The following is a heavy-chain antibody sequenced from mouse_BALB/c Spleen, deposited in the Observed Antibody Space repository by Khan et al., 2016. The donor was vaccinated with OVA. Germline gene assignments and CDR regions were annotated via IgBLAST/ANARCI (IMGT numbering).Heavy chain of an antibody. J-gene: IGHJ4*01. CDR1: GFTFSSFG. V-gene: IGHV5-17*02. CDR2: ISSCSRDI. CDR3: ARDYGGVRDY. Sequence: EVELVESGGGLVQPGGSRKLSCAASGFTFSSFGMHWVRQAPEKGLEWVAFISSCSRDIYYTDTVKGRFTISRDNPKNTLFLQMTSLRYEDTAMFDCARDYGGVRDYWGQGTSGTVSS. D-gene: IGHD1-1*01.